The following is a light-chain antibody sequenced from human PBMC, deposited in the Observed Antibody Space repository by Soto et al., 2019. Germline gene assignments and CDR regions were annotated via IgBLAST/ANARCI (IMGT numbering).Light chain of an antibody. V-gene: IGKV3-20*01. CDR2: GAS. J-gene: IGKJ1*01. CDR3: QHYGSSPRT. Sequence: EIVLTQSPGTLSLSPGERATLSCRASQSASSSYLAWYQQKPGQAPRLLIYGASSRATGIPDRFSGSGSGTDFTLTISRLDPEDFAVYYCQHYGSSPRTFGQGTKVDIK. CDR1: QSASSSY.